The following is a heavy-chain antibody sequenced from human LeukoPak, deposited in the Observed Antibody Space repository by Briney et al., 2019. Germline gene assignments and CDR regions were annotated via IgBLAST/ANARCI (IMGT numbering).Heavy chain of an antibody. J-gene: IGHJ6*03. CDR1: GGSISSYY. CDR3: ARLMRPPWRVDSYYNYYMDV. V-gene: IGHV4-59*12. D-gene: IGHD3-16*01. CDR2: IYYSGST. Sequence: PSETLSLTCTVSGGSISSYYWSWIRQPPGKGLEWIGYIYYSGSTNYNPSLKSRVTISVDTSKNQFSLKLSSVTAADTAVYHCARLMRPPWRVDSYYNYYMDVWGKGTTVTISS.